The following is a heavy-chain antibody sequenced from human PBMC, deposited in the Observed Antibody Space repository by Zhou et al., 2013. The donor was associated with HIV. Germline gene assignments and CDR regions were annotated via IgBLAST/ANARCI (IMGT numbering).Heavy chain of an antibody. CDR2: VNPSGGPT. CDR1: GYTFTSYY. J-gene: IGHJ4*02. CDR3: SRVVFDRSDY. V-gene: IGHV1-46*01. Sequence: QVQLVQSGAEVKKPGASVKVSCKASGYTFTSYYIHWVRQAPGQGLEWMGIVNPSGGPTIYAHNFLGRVTMTRDTSTSTVYMELSTLRSEDTAVYYCSRVVFDRSDYWGQGTLVTVSS. D-gene: IGHD3-9*01.